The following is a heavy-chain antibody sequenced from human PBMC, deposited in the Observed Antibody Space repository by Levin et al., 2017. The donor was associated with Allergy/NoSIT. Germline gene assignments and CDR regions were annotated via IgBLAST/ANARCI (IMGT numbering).Heavy chain of an antibody. V-gene: IGHV4-59*01. Sequence: SQTLSLTCTVSGGSISSYYWSWIRQPPGKGLEWIGYIYYSGSTNYNPSLKSRVTISVDTSKNQFSLKLSSVTAADTAVYYCASTVTTGSVRDFGFDYWGQGTLVTVSS. J-gene: IGHJ4*02. CDR2: IYYSGST. D-gene: IGHD4-17*01. CDR1: GGSISSYY. CDR3: ASTVTTGSVRDFGFDY.